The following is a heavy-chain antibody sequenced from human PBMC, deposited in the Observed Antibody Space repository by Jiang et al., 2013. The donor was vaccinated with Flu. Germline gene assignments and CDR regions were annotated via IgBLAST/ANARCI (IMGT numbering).Heavy chain of an antibody. CDR2: MNPNSGNT. CDR1: GYTFTSYD. J-gene: IGHJ6*02. V-gene: IGHV1-8*01. Sequence: SGAEVKKPGASVKVSCKASGYTFTSYDINWVRQATGQGLEWMGWMNPNSGNTGYAQKFQGRVTMTRNTSISTAYMELSSLRSEDTAVYYCAWGVDTARPYYYGMDVWGQGTTVTVSS. CDR3: AWGVDTARPYYYGMDV. D-gene: IGHD5-18*01.